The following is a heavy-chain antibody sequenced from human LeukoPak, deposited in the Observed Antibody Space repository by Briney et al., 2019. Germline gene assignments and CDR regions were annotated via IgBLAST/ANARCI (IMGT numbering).Heavy chain of an antibody. J-gene: IGHJ4*02. D-gene: IGHD6-13*01. Sequence: SETLSLTCAVYGGSFSGYYWSWIRQPPGKGLEWIGEINHSGSTNYNPPLKSRVTISVDTSKNQFSLKLSSVTAADTAVYYCARRIAAAGRDFDYWGQGTLVTVSS. CDR3: ARRIAAAGRDFDY. CDR2: INHSGST. CDR1: GGSFSGYY. V-gene: IGHV4-34*01.